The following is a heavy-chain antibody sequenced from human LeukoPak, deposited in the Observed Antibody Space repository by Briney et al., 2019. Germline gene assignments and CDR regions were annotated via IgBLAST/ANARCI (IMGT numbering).Heavy chain of an antibody. CDR3: ARPAKPMTTIFIYFDY. Sequence: SVKVSCQASRCTLISYAISWVRQAPGQGLEWMGGIIPIFGTANYAQKLQGRVTITADKSTSTAYMELTSLRSEDTAVYYCARPAKPMTTIFIYFDYWGQGTLVTVSS. D-gene: IGHD5-24*01. J-gene: IGHJ4*02. CDR1: RCTLISYA. CDR2: IIPIFGTA. V-gene: IGHV1-69*06.